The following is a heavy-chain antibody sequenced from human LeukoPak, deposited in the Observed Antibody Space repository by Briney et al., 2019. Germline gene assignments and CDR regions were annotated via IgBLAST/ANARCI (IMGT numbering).Heavy chain of an antibody. J-gene: IGHJ5*02. CDR3: TRAIFGRGDWFDP. CDR1: GGTFSSYV. Sequence: ASVKVSCKASGGTFSSYVISWVRQAPGQGLEWMGWINPNSGGTNYAQKFQGRVTMTRDTSISTAYMELSSLRSEDTAVYYCTRAIFGRGDWFDPWGQGTLVTVSS. CDR2: INPNSGGT. V-gene: IGHV1-2*02. D-gene: IGHD3-3*01.